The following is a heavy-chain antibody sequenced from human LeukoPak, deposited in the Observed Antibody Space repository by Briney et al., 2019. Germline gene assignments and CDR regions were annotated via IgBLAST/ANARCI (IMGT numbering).Heavy chain of an antibody. V-gene: IGHV3-7*03. Sequence: AGGSLRLSCAASGFTFSSYWMSWVRQAPGKGLEWVANIKQDGSEKYYVDSVKGRFTISRDNAKNSLYLQMNSLRAEDTAVYYCARERYYYDSSGYSFPYYYYYYGMDVWGQGTTVTVSS. CDR3: ARERYYYDSSGYSFPYYYYYYGMDV. J-gene: IGHJ6*02. CDR1: GFTFSSYW. CDR2: IKQDGSEK. D-gene: IGHD3-22*01.